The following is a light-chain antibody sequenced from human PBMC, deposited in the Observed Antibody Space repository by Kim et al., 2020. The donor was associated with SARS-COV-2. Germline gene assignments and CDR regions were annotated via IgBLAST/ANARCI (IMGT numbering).Light chain of an antibody. J-gene: IGLJ1*01. CDR2: RDS. V-gene: IGLV3-1*01. CDR1: KLGDKY. Sequence: VTPGQTASITCSGDKLGDKYACWYQQKPGQSPVLVIYRDSKRPSGIPERFSGSNSGNTATLTISGTQAMDEADYYCQAWDSSTAVFGTGTKVTVL. CDR3: QAWDSSTAV.